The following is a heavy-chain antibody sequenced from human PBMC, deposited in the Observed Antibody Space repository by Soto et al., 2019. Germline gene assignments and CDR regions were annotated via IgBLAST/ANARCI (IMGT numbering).Heavy chain of an antibody. CDR2: ISPIFGKA. V-gene: IGHV1-69*13. Sequence: SVKVSCKASGFTFTSYGISWVRQAPGQGFEWMGGISPIFGKANYAQKLQGRVTITADESISTAYLEWSSLRASDTAMYFCARVGVAPMLFAPVSFDFWGQGTLVTVSS. J-gene: IGHJ4*02. CDR1: GFTFTSYG. D-gene: IGHD3-10*01. CDR3: ARVGVAPMLFAPVSFDF.